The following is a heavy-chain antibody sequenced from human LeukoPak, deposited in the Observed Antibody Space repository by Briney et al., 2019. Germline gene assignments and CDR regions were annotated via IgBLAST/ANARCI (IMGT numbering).Heavy chain of an antibody. V-gene: IGHV1-8*01. Sequence: GASVKVSCKASEYTFTSYDINWVRQATGQGLEWMGWMNPNSGNTGYAQKFQGRVTMTTNTSISTAYMELSSLRSEGTAVYYCARESTIGYFDYWGQGTLVTVSS. J-gene: IGHJ4*02. CDR3: ARESTIGYFDY. CDR1: EYTFTSYD. D-gene: IGHD3-16*01. CDR2: MNPNSGNT.